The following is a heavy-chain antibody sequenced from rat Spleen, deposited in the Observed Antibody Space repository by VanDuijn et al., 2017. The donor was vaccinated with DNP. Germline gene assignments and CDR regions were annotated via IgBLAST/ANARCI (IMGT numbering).Heavy chain of an antibody. Sequence: EVQLVESGGGVVQPGRSLKLSCAASGFTFSDYYMAWVRQAPTKGLEWVAYISYDGRSNYRGDSVKGRFTISRDMATSTLYLQITGLRFEDMGTYYCARHVLPLRVWDYWGQGVMVTVSS. CDR1: GFTFSDYY. D-gene: IGHD1-4*01. J-gene: IGHJ2*01. CDR3: ARHVLPLRVWDY. V-gene: IGHV5-22*01. CDR2: ISYDGRSN.